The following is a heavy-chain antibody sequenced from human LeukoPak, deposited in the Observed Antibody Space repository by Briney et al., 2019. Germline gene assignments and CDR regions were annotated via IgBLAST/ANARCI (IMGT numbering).Heavy chain of an antibody. Sequence: GESLKISCQGSGYRFTSYWIGWVRQMPGKGLEWMGIIYPGDSDTRYGPSFQGQVTISADKSISTVYLQWSSLKASDTAMYYCARLYSGNYYYFDYWGQGTLVTVSS. CDR2: IYPGDSDT. V-gene: IGHV5-51*01. CDR1: GYRFTSYW. D-gene: IGHD1-26*01. J-gene: IGHJ4*02. CDR3: ARLYSGNYYYFDY.